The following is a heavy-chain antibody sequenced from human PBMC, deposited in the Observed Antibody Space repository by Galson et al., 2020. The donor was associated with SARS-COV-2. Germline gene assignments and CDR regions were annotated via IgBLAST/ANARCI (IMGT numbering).Heavy chain of an antibody. V-gene: IGHV4-61*01. CDR1: GGSVSSGSYY. CDR3: ARDITYCGGDCYPGRVY. Sequence: SETLSLTCTVSGGSVSSGSYYWSWIRQPPGKGLEWIGYIYYSGSTNYNPSLKSRVTISVDTSKNQFSLKLSSVTAADTAVYYCARDITYCGGDCYPGRVYWGQGTLVTVSS. D-gene: IGHD2-21*02. CDR2: IYYSGST. J-gene: IGHJ4*02.